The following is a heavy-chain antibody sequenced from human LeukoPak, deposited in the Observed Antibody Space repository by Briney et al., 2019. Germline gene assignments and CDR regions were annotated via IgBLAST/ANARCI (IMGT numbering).Heavy chain of an antibody. V-gene: IGHV1-8*01. D-gene: IGHD3-10*01. CDR3: ARADGSGSYSLPYYFDY. J-gene: IGHJ4*02. CDR2: MNPNSGNT. CDR1: GYTFTSYD. Sequence: ASVKVSCKASGYTFTSYDINWVRQATGQGLEWMGWMNPNSGNTGYAQKFQGRVTMTRNTSISTVYMELSSLRSEGTAVYYCARADGSGSYSLPYYFDYWGQGTLVTVSS.